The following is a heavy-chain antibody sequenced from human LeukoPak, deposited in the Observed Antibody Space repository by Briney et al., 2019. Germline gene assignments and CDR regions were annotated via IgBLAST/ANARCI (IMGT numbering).Heavy chain of an antibody. CDR1: GYTFPSYF. D-gene: IGHD2-2*01. J-gene: IGHJ4*02. Sequence: ASVKISCKASGYTFPSYFMHCVRQAPVQGLECMGIINPTGGSTTYAQKFQGRVTMTRGTSTSTVYMELSSLRSDDTAVYYCARTVVRRFDYWGQGTLVTVSS. CDR3: ARTVVRRFDY. V-gene: IGHV1-46*01. CDR2: INPTGGST.